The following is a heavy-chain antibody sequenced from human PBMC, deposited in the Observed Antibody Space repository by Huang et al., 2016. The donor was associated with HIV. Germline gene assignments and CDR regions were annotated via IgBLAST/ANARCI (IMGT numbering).Heavy chain of an antibody. CDR3: ARGPNYYDSSDREAFDI. V-gene: IGHV4-34*01. CDR1: GGSFSAYQ. J-gene: IGHJ3*02. Sequence: QVQLQQRGAGLLKPSETLSLSCAVYGGSFSAYQWTWIRQPPGKGREWIGEISHSGSTNYNPSLKSRVTISVDTSKNQFSLKVTSVTAADTAIYYCARGPNYYDSSDREAFDIWGQGTMVTVSS. CDR2: ISHSGST. D-gene: IGHD3-22*01.